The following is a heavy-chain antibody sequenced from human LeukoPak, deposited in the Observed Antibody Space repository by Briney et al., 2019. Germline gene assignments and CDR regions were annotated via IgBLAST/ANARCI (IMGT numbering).Heavy chain of an antibody. D-gene: IGHD1-26*01. V-gene: IGHV3-7*03. J-gene: IGHJ4*02. CDR3: ARDKIVGATNFDY. Sequence: GGSLRLSCAASGFTFSSHWMSWVRQAPGKGLEWVANIKQDGGEIYYVDSVKGRFTISRDNAKNSLYLQMNSLTAEDTAVYYCARDKIVGATNFDYWGQGTLVIVSS. CDR1: GFTFSSHW. CDR2: IKQDGGEI.